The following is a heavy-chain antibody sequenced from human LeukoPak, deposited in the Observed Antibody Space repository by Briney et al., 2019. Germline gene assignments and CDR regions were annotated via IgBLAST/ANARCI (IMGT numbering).Heavy chain of an antibody. V-gene: IGHV4-34*01. Sequence: SETLSLTCAVYGGSFSGYYWSWIRQPPGKGLEWIGEINHSGSTNYNPSLKGRVTISVDTSKNQFSLKLSSVTAADTAVYCCASTRRDFYGMDVWGKGTTVTVSS. CDR1: GGSFSGYY. J-gene: IGHJ6*04. CDR2: INHSGST. D-gene: IGHD3-3*01. CDR3: ASTRRDFYGMDV.